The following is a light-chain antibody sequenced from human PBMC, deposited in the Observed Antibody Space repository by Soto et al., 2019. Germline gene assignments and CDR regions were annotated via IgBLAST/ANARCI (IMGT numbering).Light chain of an antibody. CDR3: QQYGDLPWT. J-gene: IGKJ1*01. V-gene: IGKV3-20*01. CDR2: GAS. Sequence: EIVLTPSPGTLSSSPGESATLSCRASQSVSSNYLAWYQQNAGQAPRLLIYGASSRATGIPDRFSGSGSGTDFNLTINRLETEDFAVYYCQQYGDLPWTFGQGTKVDIK. CDR1: QSVSSNY.